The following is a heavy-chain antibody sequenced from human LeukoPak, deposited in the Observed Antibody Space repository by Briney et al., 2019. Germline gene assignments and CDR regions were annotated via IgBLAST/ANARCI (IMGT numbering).Heavy chain of an antibody. D-gene: IGHD1-26*01. CDR3: ATVVEWGVGAHLDY. Sequence: EASVKVSCKVSGYTLTELSMHWVRQAPGKGLEWMGGFDPEDGETIYAQKFQGRVTMTEDTSTDTAYMELSSLRSEDTAVYYRATVVEWGVGAHLDYWGQGTLVTVSS. J-gene: IGHJ4*02. CDR2: FDPEDGET. V-gene: IGHV1-24*01. CDR1: GYTLTELS.